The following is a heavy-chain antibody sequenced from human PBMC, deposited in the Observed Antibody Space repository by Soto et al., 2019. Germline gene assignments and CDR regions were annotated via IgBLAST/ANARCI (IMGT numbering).Heavy chain of an antibody. CDR3: ARWDIVVVPAAAYYYYYGMDV. CDR2: IDPSDSYT. CDR1: VYSFTSYW. Sequence: GESLKISCKGSVYSFTSYWISWVRQMPGKGLEWMGRIDPSDSYTNYSPSFQGHVTISADKSISTAYLQWSSLKASDTAMYYCARWDIVVVPAAAYYYYYGMDVWGQGTTVTVSS. V-gene: IGHV5-10-1*01. D-gene: IGHD2-2*01. J-gene: IGHJ6*02.